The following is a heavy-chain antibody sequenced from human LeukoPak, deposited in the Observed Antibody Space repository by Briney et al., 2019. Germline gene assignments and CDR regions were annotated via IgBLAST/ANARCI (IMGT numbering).Heavy chain of an antibody. Sequence: SQTLSPTRSLSGHSISRGYYGAWIRQAPGQGRERIGNMYHSGSTNYNPSLESRASLSVNTSKNQFSKKLSSVTGADTAVYYCGGRATRVRGVMGKYKKQLWYVDVWNRGTLVTVSS. D-gene: IGHD3-10*01. CDR1: GHSISRGYY. V-gene: IGHV4-38-2*01. CDR2: MYHSGST. CDR3: GGRATRVRGVMGKYKKQLWYVDV. J-gene: IGHJ2*01.